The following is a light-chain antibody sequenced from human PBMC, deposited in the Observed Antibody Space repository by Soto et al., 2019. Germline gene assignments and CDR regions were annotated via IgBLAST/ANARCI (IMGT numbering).Light chain of an antibody. J-gene: IGKJ1*01. CDR1: QSISTF. CDR2: AAS. V-gene: IGKV1-39*01. Sequence: DIQMTQSPSSLSASVGDRVSVTCRASQSISTFWNWYQQRPGEAPKLLIYAASSLQSGVPSRFSGSGSGADFTLTIGSLQPEDFATYYCQQSYTTPRTFGQGTKVEVK. CDR3: QQSYTTPRT.